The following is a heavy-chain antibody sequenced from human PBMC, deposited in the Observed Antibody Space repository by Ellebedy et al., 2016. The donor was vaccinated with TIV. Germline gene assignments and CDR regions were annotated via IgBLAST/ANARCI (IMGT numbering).Heavy chain of an antibody. D-gene: IGHD4-17*01. CDR2: IYYSGST. V-gene: IGHV4-59*01. CDR1: GGSISSYY. J-gene: IGHJ4*02. CDR3: ARGDGDYAERPLNFDY. Sequence: MPSETLSLTCTVSGGSISSYYWSWIRQPPGKGLEWIGYIYYSGSTNYNPSLKSRVTISVDTSKNQFSLKLSSVTAADTAVYYCARGDGDYAERPLNFDYWGQGTLVTVSS.